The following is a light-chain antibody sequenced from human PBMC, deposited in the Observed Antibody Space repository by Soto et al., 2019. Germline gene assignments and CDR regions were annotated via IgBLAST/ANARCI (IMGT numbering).Light chain of an antibody. V-gene: IGLV2-14*01. CDR3: SSYTSSSTLYV. CDR2: EVS. J-gene: IGLJ1*01. CDR1: SSDVGGYNY. Sequence: QSALTQPASVSGSPGQSITISCTGTSSDVGGYNYVSWYQQHPGKAPKLMIYEVSNRPSGVSNRFSGSKSGNTASLTISGLQAEDEADYYGSSYTSSSTLYVFGTGTKLTAL.